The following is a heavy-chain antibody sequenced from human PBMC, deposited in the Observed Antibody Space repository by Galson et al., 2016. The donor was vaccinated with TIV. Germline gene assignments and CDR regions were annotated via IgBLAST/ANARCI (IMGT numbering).Heavy chain of an antibody. Sequence: SVKVSCKASGGTFGNYAISWVRQAPGQGPEWMGRIIPTFDVIIHAQKFQDRLIMTADRSTSTAYMELKSLRSKDTAVYYCARGMRSRNTVGGFDMWGQGTVVSVSS. CDR2: IIPTFDVI. CDR1: GGTFGNYA. V-gene: IGHV1-69*04. CDR3: ARGMRSRNTVGGFDM. D-gene: IGHD4-17*01. J-gene: IGHJ3*02.